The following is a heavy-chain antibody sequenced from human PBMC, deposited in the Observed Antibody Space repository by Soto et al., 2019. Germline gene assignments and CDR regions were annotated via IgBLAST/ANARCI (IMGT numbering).Heavy chain of an antibody. CDR2: IWYDGSNK. D-gene: IGHD3-10*01. CDR3: ARDSPYGSGSYYNAFDY. J-gene: IGHJ4*02. V-gene: IGHV3-33*01. Sequence: GGSLRLSCAASGFTFSSYGMHWVRQAPGKGLEWVAVIWYDGSNKYYADSVKGRFTISRDNSKNTLYLQMNSLRAEDTAVYYCARDSPYGSGSYYNAFDYWGQGTLVTVSS. CDR1: GFTFSSYG.